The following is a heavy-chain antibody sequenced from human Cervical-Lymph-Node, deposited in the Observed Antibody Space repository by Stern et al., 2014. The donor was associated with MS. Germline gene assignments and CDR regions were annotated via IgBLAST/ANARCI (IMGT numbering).Heavy chain of an antibody. CDR1: GFTFSSSG. Sequence: QVQLVQSGGGVVQPGRSLRLSCAASGFTFSSSGMHWVRQAPGKGLGWLAIIWDDGSNRYYADFVNGRFTIYRDNSKNTLYLQMNSLRAEDTAVYYCAREGGNTAEYFQHWGQGTLVTVSS. V-gene: IGHV3-33*01. CDR3: AREGGNTAEYFQH. J-gene: IGHJ1*01. D-gene: IGHD4-23*01. CDR2: IWDDGSNR.